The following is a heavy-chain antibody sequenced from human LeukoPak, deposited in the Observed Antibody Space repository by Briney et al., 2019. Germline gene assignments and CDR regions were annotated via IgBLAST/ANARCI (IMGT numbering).Heavy chain of an antibody. Sequence: GGSLRLSCAPSGFTFSSYAMTWVRQAPGKGLEWVSAISGGGDSTYYADSVKGLFTISRDNSKNTLYLQMNRLRAEDTAVYYCAKDPYSSGPYNWFDPWGQGTLVTVSS. D-gene: IGHD6-19*01. CDR2: ISGGGDST. CDR3: AKDPYSSGPYNWFDP. V-gene: IGHV3-23*01. J-gene: IGHJ5*02. CDR1: GFTFSSYA.